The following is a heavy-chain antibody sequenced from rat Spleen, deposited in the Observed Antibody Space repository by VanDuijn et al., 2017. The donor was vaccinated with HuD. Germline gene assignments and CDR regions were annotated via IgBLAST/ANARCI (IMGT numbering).Heavy chain of an antibody. J-gene: IGHJ2*01. D-gene: IGHD1-2*01. V-gene: IGHV5-27*01. CDR3: RTDAFTIAVETDH. CDR2: ISSGGGNT. CDR1: GFTFTNYD. Sequence: EVQLVESGGGLVQPGRSLKLSCAASGFTFTNYDMAWVRQAPTKGLEWIASISSGGGNTYYRDSVKGRFTISRDNAKSTLYLYMNSLRSEDTATYYCRTDAFTIAVETDHWGPGVMVTVSS.